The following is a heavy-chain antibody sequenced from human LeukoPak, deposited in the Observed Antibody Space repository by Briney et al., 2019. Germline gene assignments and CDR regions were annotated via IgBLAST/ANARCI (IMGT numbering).Heavy chain of an antibody. V-gene: IGHV3-74*01. J-gene: IGHJ6*02. CDR2: INTDGSTT. CDR1: GFTFSSYW. D-gene: IGHD2-2*02. Sequence: GGSLRLSCAAPGFTFSSYWMHWVRQAPGKGLVWVSRINTDGSTTNYADSVKGRFTISRDNSKNTLYLQMNSLRAEDTAVYYCANSEKRLPYTKFYYYYGMDVWGQGTTVTVSS. CDR3: ANSEKRLPYTKFYYYYGMDV.